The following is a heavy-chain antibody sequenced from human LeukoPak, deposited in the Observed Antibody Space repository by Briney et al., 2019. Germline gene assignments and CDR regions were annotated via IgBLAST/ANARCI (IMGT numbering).Heavy chain of an antibody. D-gene: IGHD3-16*01. Sequence: PSETLSLTCAVYGGSFSGYYWSWLRQPPGKGLEWIGEINHSGSTNYHSGSTNYNPSLKSRVTISVDTSKNQFSLKLSSVTAADTAVYFCARGYGGIYYYYMDVWGKGTTVTVSS. CDR1: GGSFSGYY. V-gene: IGHV4-34*01. J-gene: IGHJ6*03. CDR3: ARGYGGIYYYYMDV. CDR2: INHSGSTNYHSGST.